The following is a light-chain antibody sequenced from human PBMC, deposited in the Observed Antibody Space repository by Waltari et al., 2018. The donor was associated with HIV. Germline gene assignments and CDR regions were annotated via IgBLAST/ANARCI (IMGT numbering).Light chain of an antibody. V-gene: IGLV2-8*01. CDR2: EVT. J-gene: IGLJ2*01. Sequence: QSALTQPPSASGSPGQSVTISCTGTSSDVGGYNYVSWYQQHPGKAPKLMIYEVTKRPSGVPDRFSGSKSGNTASLTVSGLQAEDEADYYCSSYAGTNNLLFGGGTKLTFL. CDR1: SSDVGGYNY. CDR3: SSYAGTNNLL.